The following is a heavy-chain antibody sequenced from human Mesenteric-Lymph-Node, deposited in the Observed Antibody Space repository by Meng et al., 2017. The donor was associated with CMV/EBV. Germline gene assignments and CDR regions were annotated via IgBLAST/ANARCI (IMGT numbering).Heavy chain of an antibody. J-gene: IGHJ5*02. CDR2: ISGSGGST. V-gene: IGHV3-23*01. D-gene: IGHD3-22*01. Sequence: GESLKISCAASGFTVSYNYMNWVRQAPGKGLEWVSAISGSGGSTYYADSVRGRFTISRDNSKNTLYLQMNSLRAEDTAVYYCARGDYYDSSGYAPGWFDPWGQGTLVTVSS. CDR3: ARGDYYDSSGYAPGWFDP. CDR1: GFTVSYNY.